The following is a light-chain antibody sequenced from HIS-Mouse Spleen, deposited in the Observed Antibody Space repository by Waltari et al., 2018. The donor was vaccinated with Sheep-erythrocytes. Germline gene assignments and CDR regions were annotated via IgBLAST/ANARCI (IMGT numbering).Light chain of an antibody. CDR2: QDS. CDR1: KLGDKY. J-gene: IGLJ2*01. CDR3: QAWDSSTVV. V-gene: IGLV3-1*01. Sequence: SYELTQPPSVSVSPGQTASITCSGDKLGDKYACWYQQKPGQSPVLVTYQDSNRPSGVPERLSGSNSGNTATLTISGTQAMDEADYYCQAWDSSTVVFGGGTKLTVL.